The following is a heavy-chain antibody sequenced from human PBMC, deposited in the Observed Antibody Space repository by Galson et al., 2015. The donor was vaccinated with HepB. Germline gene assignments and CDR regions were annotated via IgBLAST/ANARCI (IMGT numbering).Heavy chain of an antibody. CDR2: IYYSGST. CDR3: ARGGDFWSDHYMDV. CDR1: GGSISSYY. D-gene: IGHD3-3*01. Sequence: TLSLTCTVSGGSISSYYWSWIRQPPGKGLEWIGYIYYSGSTNYNPSLKSRVTISVDTSKNQFSLKLSSVTAADTAVYYCARGGDFWSDHYMDVWGKGTTVTVSS. J-gene: IGHJ6*03. V-gene: IGHV4-59*01.